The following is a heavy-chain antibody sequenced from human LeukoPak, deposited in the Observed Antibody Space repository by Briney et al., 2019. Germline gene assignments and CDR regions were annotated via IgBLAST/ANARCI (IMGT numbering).Heavy chain of an antibody. J-gene: IGHJ6*03. Sequence: SETLSLTCAVYGGSFSGYYWSWIRQPPGKGLEWIGEINHSGSTNYNLSLKSRVTISVDTSKNQFSLKLSSVTAADTAVYYCARGPRYSSSWYYYYYYYMDVWGKGTTVTVSS. V-gene: IGHV4-34*01. CDR2: INHSGST. D-gene: IGHD6-13*01. CDR1: GGSFSGYY. CDR3: ARGPRYSSSWYYYYYYYMDV.